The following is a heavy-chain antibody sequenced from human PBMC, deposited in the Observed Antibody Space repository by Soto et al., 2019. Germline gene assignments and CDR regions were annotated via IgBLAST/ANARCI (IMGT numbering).Heavy chain of an antibody. J-gene: IGHJ6*03. V-gene: IGHV2-5*02. CDR2: IYWDDDK. CDR3: AHRQWCGFDYYYYMDV. D-gene: IGHD2-8*01. Sequence: QITLKESGPTLVKPTQTLTLTCTFSGFSLSTSGVGVGWIRQPPGKALEWLALIYWDDDKRYSPSLKSRLTITKDTAKNHVGLTMTNMDPVDTATYYCAHRQWCGFDYYYYMDVWGKGTTVTVSS. CDR1: GFSLSTSGVG.